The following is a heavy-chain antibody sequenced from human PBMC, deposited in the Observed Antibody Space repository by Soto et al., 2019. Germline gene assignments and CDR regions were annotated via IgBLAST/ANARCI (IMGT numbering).Heavy chain of an antibody. CDR2: ISAYNGDT. J-gene: IGHJ6*02. Sequence: QVQLVQSGAEVKKPGASVKVSCKASGYTFTSYGISWVRQAPGQGLEWMGWISAYNGDTNYAQKLQGRVTMTTDTSTRTAYMELRSLISDDTAVYYCAREGYYDSSGYQYGMDVWGQGTTVTVSS. D-gene: IGHD3-22*01. CDR3: AREGYYDSSGYQYGMDV. V-gene: IGHV1-18*01. CDR1: GYTFTSYG.